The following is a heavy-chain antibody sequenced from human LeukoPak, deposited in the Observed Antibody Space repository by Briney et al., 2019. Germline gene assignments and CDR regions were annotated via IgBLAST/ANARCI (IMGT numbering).Heavy chain of an antibody. D-gene: IGHD2-8*01. V-gene: IGHV3-30*02. CDR2: ILYDGSNK. Sequence: GRTLRLSCAASGFTFSSYAMHWVRHAPGKGLERGAFILYDGSNKYYAESVKGRFTISIDNSKNTLYLQMNSLRAEDTAVYYCAKDPQGCATNFGYWGQGTLVSVSS. CDR1: GFTFSSYA. CDR3: AKDPQGCATNFGY. J-gene: IGHJ4*02.